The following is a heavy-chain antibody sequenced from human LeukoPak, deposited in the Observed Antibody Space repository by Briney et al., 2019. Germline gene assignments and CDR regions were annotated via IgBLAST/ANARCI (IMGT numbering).Heavy chain of an antibody. J-gene: IGHJ4*02. Sequence: SETLSLTCAVYGGSFSGYYWSWIRQPPGKGLEWIGEINHSGSTNYNPSLKSRVTISVDTSKNQFSLKLSSVTAADTAVYYCASVEIRFGSNGDYGYWGQGTLVTVSS. CDR3: ASVEIRFGSNGDYGY. CDR2: INHSGST. V-gene: IGHV4-34*01. D-gene: IGHD4-17*01. CDR1: GGSFSGYY.